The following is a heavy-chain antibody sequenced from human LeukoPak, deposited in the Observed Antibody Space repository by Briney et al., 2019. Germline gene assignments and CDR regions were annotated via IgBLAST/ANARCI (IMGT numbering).Heavy chain of an antibody. J-gene: IGHJ4*02. CDR2: IYTSGST. CDR1: GGSISSYY. D-gene: IGHD3-3*01. Sequence: SETLSLTCTVSGGSISSYYWSWIRPPAGKGLEWIGRIYTSGSTNYNPSLKSRVTMSVDTSKNQFSLKLSSVTAADTAVYYCARENDDFWSGYYTGYFDYWGQGTLVTVSS. V-gene: IGHV4-4*07. CDR3: ARENDDFWSGYYTGYFDY.